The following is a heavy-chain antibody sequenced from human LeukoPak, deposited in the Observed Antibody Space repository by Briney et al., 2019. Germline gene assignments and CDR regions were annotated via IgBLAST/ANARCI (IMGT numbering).Heavy chain of an antibody. CDR1: GGSFSGYY. Sequence: PSETLSLTCAVYGGSFSGYYWSWIRQPPGKGLEWIGEINHSGSTNYNPSLKSRVTISVDTSKNQFSLKLSSVTAADTAVYYCARHAYYDFWSGYSRGHDYWGQGTLVTVSS. CDR2: INHSGST. D-gene: IGHD3-3*01. J-gene: IGHJ4*02. V-gene: IGHV4-34*01. CDR3: ARHAYYDFWSGYSRGHDY.